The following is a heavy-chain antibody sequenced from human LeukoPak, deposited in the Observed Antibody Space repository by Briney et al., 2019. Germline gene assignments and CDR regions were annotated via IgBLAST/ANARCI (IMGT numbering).Heavy chain of an antibody. D-gene: IGHD6-19*01. Sequence: ASVKVSCKASGYTFTGYYMHWVRQAPGQGLEWMGWINPNSGGTNYAQKFQGRVTMTRDTSISTAYMELSRLRSDDTAVYYYARDAHLYSSGPSWFDPWGQGTLVTVSS. J-gene: IGHJ5*02. V-gene: IGHV1-2*02. CDR3: ARDAHLYSSGPSWFDP. CDR2: INPNSGGT. CDR1: GYTFTGYY.